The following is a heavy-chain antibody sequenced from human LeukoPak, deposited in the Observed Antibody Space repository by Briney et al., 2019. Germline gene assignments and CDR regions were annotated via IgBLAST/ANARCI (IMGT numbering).Heavy chain of an antibody. CDR1: GFTFSNYA. J-gene: IGHJ6*02. V-gene: IGHV3-30*01. CDR3: ARAGXYDSSGYWGEFYYYGMDV. CDR2: XXXXXXXK. D-gene: IGHD3-22*01. Sequence: GGSLRLSCAASGFTFSNYAMHWVRQAPGMGXXXXXXXXXXXXXKYHADSVKGXFTIXRDNSKNTLYLQMNSLRAEHTPVYYCARAGXYDSSGYWGEFYYYGMDVWGQGTTVTVSS.